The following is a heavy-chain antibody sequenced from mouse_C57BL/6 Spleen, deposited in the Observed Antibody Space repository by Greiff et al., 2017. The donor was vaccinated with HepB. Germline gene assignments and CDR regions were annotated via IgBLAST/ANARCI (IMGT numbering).Heavy chain of an antibody. J-gene: IGHJ4*01. CDR1: GYTFTSYW. CDR2: IDTSDSET. CDR3: ARVDYGMDY. V-gene: IGHV1-52*01. Sequence: QVQLKQPGAELVRPGSSVKLSCKASGYTFTSYWMHWVKQRPIQGLEWIGNIDTSDSETHYNQKFKDKATLTVDKSSSTAYIQLSSLTSEDSAVYYCARVDYGMDYWGQGTSVTVSS.